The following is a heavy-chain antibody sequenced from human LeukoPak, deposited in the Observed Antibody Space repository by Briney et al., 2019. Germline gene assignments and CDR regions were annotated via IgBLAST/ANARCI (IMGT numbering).Heavy chain of an antibody. CDR3: AREYPKFDY. D-gene: IGHD2-2*01. J-gene: IGHJ4*02. CDR2: IKQDGSEK. CDR1: GFTFSSYA. Sequence: GGSLRLSCAASGFTFSSYAMSWVRQAPGKGLEWVANIKQDGSEKYYVDSVKGRFTISRDNAKNSLYLQMNSLRAEDTAVYYCAREYPKFDYWGQGTLVTVSS. V-gene: IGHV3-7*01.